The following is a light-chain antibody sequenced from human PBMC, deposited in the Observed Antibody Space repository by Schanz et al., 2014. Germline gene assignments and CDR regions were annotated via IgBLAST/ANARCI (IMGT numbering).Light chain of an antibody. CDR2: EVT. CDR3: SSYAGRNNLV. CDR1: SSDVGGYNY. Sequence: QSALTQPPSASGSPGQSVTISCTGTSSDVGGYNYVSWYQQHPGQAPKLLIHEVTKRPSGVPDRFSGSKSGNTASLTVSGLQAEDEGDFYCSSYAGRNNLVFGGGTKLTVL. J-gene: IGLJ2*01. V-gene: IGLV2-8*01.